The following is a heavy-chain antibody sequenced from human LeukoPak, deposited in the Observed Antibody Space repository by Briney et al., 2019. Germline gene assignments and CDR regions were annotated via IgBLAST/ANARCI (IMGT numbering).Heavy chain of an antibody. V-gene: IGHV3-23*01. Sequence: GGSLRLSCVASGFTFSSYAMSWVRQTPGKGLEWVSAISNSGGSTYNADSVKGRFTISRDNSKNTLYLQMNSLRAEDTAVYYCARGHGGYYFDAFDIWGQGTMVTVSS. CDR1: GFTFSSYA. CDR2: ISNSGGST. J-gene: IGHJ3*02. D-gene: IGHD3-3*01. CDR3: ARGHGGYYFDAFDI.